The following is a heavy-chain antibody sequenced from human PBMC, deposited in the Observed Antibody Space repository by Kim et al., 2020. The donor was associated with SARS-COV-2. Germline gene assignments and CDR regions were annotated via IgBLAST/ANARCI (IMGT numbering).Heavy chain of an antibody. CDR3: ARNSGGVVDFYFDY. D-gene: IGHD3-16*01. Sequence: SETLSLTCTVSGGSISSSSYYWGWIRQPPGKGLEWIGCIYYSGSTYYNPSLKSRVTISVDTSKNQFSLKLSSVTAADTAVYYCARNSGGVVDFYFDYWGQGTLVTVSS. CDR2: IYYSGST. CDR1: GGSISSSSYY. V-gene: IGHV4-39*01. J-gene: IGHJ4*02.